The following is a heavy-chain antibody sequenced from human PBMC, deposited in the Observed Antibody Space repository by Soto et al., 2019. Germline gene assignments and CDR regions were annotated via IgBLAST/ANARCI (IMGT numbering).Heavy chain of an antibody. CDR2: FDLEDRET. V-gene: IGHV1-24*01. J-gene: IGHJ5*02. CDR1: GYTLTGLS. D-gene: IGHD4-4*01. Sequence: GASVKVSCKVSGYTLTGLSMHWVRQALGEGLEWMGGFDLEDRETIYAQKFQGRITLTEDTSSDTVYMELRSLRFEDTAVYYCATDSNYEEGWRNQGWFDPWGRGTLVTVSS. CDR3: ATDSNYEEGWRNQGWFDP.